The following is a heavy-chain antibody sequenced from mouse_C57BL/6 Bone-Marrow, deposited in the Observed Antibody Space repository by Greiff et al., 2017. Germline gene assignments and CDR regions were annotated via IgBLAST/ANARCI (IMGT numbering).Heavy chain of an antibody. J-gene: IGHJ2*01. Sequence: EVQLQESGAELVRPGASVKLSCTASGFNIKDDYMHWVKQRPEQGLEWIGWIDPENGDTEYASKFQGKATITADTSSNTAYLQLSSLTSEDTAVYYCTTSHWVVATGSYFDYWGQGTTLTVSS. V-gene: IGHV14-4*01. CDR1: GFNIKDDY. D-gene: IGHD1-1*01. CDR2: IDPENGDT. CDR3: TTSHWVVATGSYFDY.